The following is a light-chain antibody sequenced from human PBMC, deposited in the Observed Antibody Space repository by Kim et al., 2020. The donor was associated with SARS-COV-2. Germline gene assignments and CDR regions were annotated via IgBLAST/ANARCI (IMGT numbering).Light chain of an antibody. CDR1: NIGSKS. J-gene: IGLJ3*02. V-gene: IGLV3-21*04. CDR3: QVWDSSSDHPV. CDR2: YDS. Sequence: APGKTARITCGGNNIGSKSVHWFQHKPGQAPVLVIYYDSDRPSGIPERFSGSNSGNTATLTISRVEAGDEADYYCQVWDSSSDHPVFGGGTKVTVL.